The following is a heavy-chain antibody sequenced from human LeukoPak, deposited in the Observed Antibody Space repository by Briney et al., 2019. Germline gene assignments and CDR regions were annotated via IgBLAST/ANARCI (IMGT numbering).Heavy chain of an antibody. J-gene: IGHJ3*01. Sequence: SETLSLTCTVSGYSISGGYYWGWIRQPPGKGLEWIGTIYHGGTTYYNPSLKSRVTISVDTSKNQFSLKLSSVTAADTAVYYCARLCYSTTSCYRDGFDVWGQGTMVTVSS. D-gene: IGHD2-2*02. CDR1: GYSISGGYY. V-gene: IGHV4-38-2*02. CDR3: ARLCYSTTSCYRDGFDV. CDR2: IYHGGTT.